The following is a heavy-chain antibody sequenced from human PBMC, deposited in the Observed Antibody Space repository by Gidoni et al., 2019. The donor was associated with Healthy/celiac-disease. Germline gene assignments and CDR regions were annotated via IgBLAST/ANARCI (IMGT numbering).Heavy chain of an antibody. CDR2: IYHSGST. Sequence: QLQLQESGSGLVKPSQTLSLTCAVSGGSISSGGYSWSWIRQPPGKGLEWIGYIYHSGSTYYNPSLKSRVTISVDRSKNQFSLKLSSVTAADTAMYYCARDIRSSEGNDAFDIWGQGTMVTVSS. V-gene: IGHV4-30-2*01. J-gene: IGHJ3*02. D-gene: IGHD6-6*01. CDR3: ARDIRSSEGNDAFDI. CDR1: GGSISSGGYS.